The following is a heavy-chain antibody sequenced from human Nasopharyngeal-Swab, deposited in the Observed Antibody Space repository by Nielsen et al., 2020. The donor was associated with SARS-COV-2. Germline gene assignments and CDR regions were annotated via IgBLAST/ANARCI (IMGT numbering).Heavy chain of an antibody. V-gene: IGHV4-34*01. Sequence: SETLSLTCAVYGGSFSGYYWSWVRQPPGKGLEWIAEISHTGRTTYNWSLRSRLTLSVDKSLNQFSLRLTSVTAADTAFYYCARERGGDGYRYFDYWGQGALVIVSS. CDR2: ISHTGRT. J-gene: IGHJ4*02. CDR1: GGSFSGYY. CDR3: ARERGGDGYRYFDY. D-gene: IGHD2-21*02.